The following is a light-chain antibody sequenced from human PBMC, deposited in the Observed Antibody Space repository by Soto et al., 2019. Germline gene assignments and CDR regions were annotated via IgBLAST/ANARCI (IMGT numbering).Light chain of an antibody. CDR3: RSYAGSVCYVV. CDR2: EVN. CDR1: SSDVGSYYL. J-gene: IGLJ2*01. V-gene: IGLV2-23*02. Sequence: QSALTQPASVSGSPGQSITISCIGTSSDVGSYYLVSWYQQHPGRVPKLLIYEVNKRPSGVSNRFSGSKSGNTASLTISGVQAEDEADYYCRSYAGSVCYVVFGGGTQLTVL.